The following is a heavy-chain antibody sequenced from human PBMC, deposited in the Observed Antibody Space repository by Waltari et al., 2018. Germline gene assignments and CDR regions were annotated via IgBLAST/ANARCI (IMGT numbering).Heavy chain of an antibody. D-gene: IGHD3-22*01. CDR3: EKETYYYDKSGIEY. V-gene: IGHV3-23*01. Sequence: EVQLLESGGGLVQPGKSLRLSCVTSGIVFPSYAMCWVRQAPGKGLEWVSSISGSGGSTFYADSVKGRFTISRDNSKSTLSLQMNSLRAEDTALYYCEKETYYYDKSGIEYWGQGTLVTVSS. CDR1: GIVFPSYA. J-gene: IGHJ4*02. CDR2: ISGSGGST.